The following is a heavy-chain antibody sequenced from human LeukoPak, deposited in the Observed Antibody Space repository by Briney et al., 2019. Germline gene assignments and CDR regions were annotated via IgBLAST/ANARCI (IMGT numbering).Heavy chain of an antibody. CDR1: GYTLTELS. J-gene: IGHJ4*02. CDR2: FDPEDGET. CDR3: ATDRPYYDSSGYYRGPSSTFDY. Sequence: GASVKVSCKVSGYTLTELSMHWVRQAPGKGLEWMGGFDPEDGETIYAQKFRGRVTMTEDTSTDTAYMELSSLRSEDTAVYYCATDRPYYDSSGYYRGPSSTFDYWGQGTLVTVSS. D-gene: IGHD3-22*01. V-gene: IGHV1-24*01.